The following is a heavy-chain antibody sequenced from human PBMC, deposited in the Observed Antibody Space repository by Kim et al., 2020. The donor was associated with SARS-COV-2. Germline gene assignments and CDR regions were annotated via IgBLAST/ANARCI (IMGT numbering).Heavy chain of an antibody. D-gene: IGHD1-1*01. V-gene: IGHV5-51*01. CDR2: IYPRDSDT. J-gene: IGHJ5*01. Sequence: GESLKISCKGSGYSFTNFWVGWVRQMPGKGLEWMGIIYPRDSDTRYRPSFQGQVTISADKSISTAYLQWGSLKASDTAMYYCARLRGYWNDVQWFDSWG. CDR1: GYSFTNFW. CDR3: ARLRGYWNDVQWFDS.